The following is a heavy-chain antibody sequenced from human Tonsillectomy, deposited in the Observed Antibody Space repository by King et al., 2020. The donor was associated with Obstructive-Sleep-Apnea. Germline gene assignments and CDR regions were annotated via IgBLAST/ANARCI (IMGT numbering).Heavy chain of an antibody. Sequence: VTLKESGPALVKSTQTLTLNCTFSVFSLTTWAMCVSWMRQPPGKALEWLSLIDWADDKYYSTSLKTRLTISKDTSKNQVALTMTNLDPADTGTYYCARVVADGYDAFDIWGQGTMVTVSS. CDR1: VFSLTTWAMC. J-gene: IGHJ3*02. CDR3: ARVVADGYDAFDI. CDR2: IDWADDK. V-gene: IGHV2-70*01. D-gene: IGHD5-24*01.